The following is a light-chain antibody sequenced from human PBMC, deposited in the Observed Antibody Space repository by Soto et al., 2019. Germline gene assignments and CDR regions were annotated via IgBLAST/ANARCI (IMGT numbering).Light chain of an antibody. CDR3: QHLHNYPPT. CDR1: QGISSD. J-gene: IGKJ4*01. Sequence: DIQVTQSPSFMSASVGDRFTITCRASQGISSDLAWYQQKPGKAPNLLIYDASTLQSGVPSRFSGSGSGTEFTLTISSLQAEDFATYYCQHLHNYPPTFGGGTKVEIK. CDR2: DAS. V-gene: IGKV1-9*01.